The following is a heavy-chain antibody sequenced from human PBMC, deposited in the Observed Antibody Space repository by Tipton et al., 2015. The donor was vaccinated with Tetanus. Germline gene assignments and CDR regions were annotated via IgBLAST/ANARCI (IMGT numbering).Heavy chain of an antibody. J-gene: IGHJ5*02. D-gene: IGHD3-16*01. CDR3: ARDQGGGRVARLNWFGP. Sequence: TLSLTCNVSGALITTGGYSWGWIRQPPGQGLEWLGYIYQTDSTYYNPSVRSRLTLSLRRSKNQVSLKLSSVAAADTAVYYCARDQGGGRVARLNWFGPWGQGTLVTVSS. CDR1: GALITTGGYS. CDR2: IYQTDST. V-gene: IGHV4-30-2*01.